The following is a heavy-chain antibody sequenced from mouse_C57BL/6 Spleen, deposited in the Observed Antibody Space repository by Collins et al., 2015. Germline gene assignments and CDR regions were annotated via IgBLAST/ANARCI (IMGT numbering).Heavy chain of an antibody. CDR1: GYTFTDYE. J-gene: IGHJ1*03. Sequence: QVQLQQSGAELVRPGASVTLSCKASGYTFTDYEMHGVKQTPVHGLEWIGAIDPETGGTAYNQKFKGEAILTADKSSTTAYMELRSLTSEDSAVYYCARDFGLNYYGSSYGDWYFDVWGTGTTVTVSS. V-gene: IGHV1-15*01. CDR3: ARDFGLNYYGSSYGDWYFDV. D-gene: IGHD1-1*01. CDR2: IDPETGGT.